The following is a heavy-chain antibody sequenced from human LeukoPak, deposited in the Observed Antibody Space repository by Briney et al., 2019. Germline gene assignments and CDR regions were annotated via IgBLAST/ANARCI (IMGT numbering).Heavy chain of an antibody. D-gene: IGHD6-13*01. J-gene: IGHJ4*02. V-gene: IGHV3-66*01. CDR2: IYSDGSA. CDR3: ACSSWEHYFDY. Sequence: GGSLGLSCAASGFTVSSHYMNWVRQAPGKGLEWVSVIYSDGSAYYADSVRGRFTISRDNPKNTLYLQMNSLRDEDTAVYYCACSSWEHYFDYRGQGTLVTVSS. CDR1: GFTVSSHY.